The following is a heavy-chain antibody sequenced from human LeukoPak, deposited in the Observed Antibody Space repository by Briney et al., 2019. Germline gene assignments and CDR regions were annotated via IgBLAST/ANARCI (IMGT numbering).Heavy chain of an antibody. D-gene: IGHD3-22*01. J-gene: IGHJ4*02. CDR3: ARARSPKDYYSDTSGYYYFDS. CDR1: DGSVTSFY. V-gene: IGHV4-59*02. Sequence: PSETLSLTCTVPDGSVTSFYWSWIRQPPGKGLEWIGFLFDSGSTKYYPSLKSRVTISADTSKKQFSLKLSSVTAADTAVYYCARARSPKDYYSDTSGYYYFDSWGQGAQVTVSS. CDR2: LFDSGST.